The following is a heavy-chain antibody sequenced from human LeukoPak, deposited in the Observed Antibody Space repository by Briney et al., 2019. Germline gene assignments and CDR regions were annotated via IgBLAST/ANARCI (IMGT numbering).Heavy chain of an antibody. Sequence: PGGSLRLSCAASGFTFSNAWMSWVRQAPGKGLEWVGRIKSKTDGGTTDYAAPVKGRFTISRDDSKNTLYLQMNSLKTEDTAVYYCTTDGIWAYYYDSSGYSADYWGQGTLVTVSS. D-gene: IGHD3-22*01. CDR3: TTDGIWAYYYDSSGYSADY. J-gene: IGHJ4*02. V-gene: IGHV3-15*01. CDR2: IKSKTDGGTT. CDR1: GFTFSNAW.